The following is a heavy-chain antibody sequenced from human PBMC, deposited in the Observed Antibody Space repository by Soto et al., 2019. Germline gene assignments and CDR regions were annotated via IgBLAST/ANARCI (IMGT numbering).Heavy chain of an antibody. D-gene: IGHD3-9*01. CDR1: GGSISSGGYS. CDR3: ARNVLRYFDWSFDY. V-gene: IGHV4-30-2*01. Sequence: SETLSLTCAVSGGSISSGGYSWSWIRQPPGKGLEWIGYIYHSGSTYYNPSLKSRVTISVDRSKNQFSLKLSSVTAADTAVYYCARNVLRYFDWSFDYWGQGTLVTVSS. CDR2: IYHSGST. J-gene: IGHJ4*02.